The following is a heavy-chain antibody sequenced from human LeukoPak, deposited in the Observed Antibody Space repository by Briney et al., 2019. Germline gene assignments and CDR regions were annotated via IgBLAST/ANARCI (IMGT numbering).Heavy chain of an antibody. CDR3: AKDQYVPGVMGAFDI. J-gene: IGHJ3*02. CDR1: GFTVSFNY. D-gene: IGHD3-10*02. CDR2: ISPSGTTT. Sequence: PGGSLRLSCSASGFTVSFNYMTWVRQAPGKGLEWISYISPSGTTTHYADSVKGRFTIPRDNARNALYLQMNGRRGEDTAIYYCAKDQYVPGVMGAFDIWGQGTMVAVSS. V-gene: IGHV3-11*04.